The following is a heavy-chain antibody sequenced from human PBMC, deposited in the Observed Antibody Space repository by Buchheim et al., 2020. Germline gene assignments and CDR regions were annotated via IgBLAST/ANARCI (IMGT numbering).Heavy chain of an antibody. Sequence: QVQLVQSGAEVKKPGASVKISCKASGYTFTNYYMHWVRQAPGQGLEWMGIIHPSGGSTSYAQKFQGRVTMTADTSTSTVYVEMSSLRSEDTAVYYCARTTVTNYYYYYMDVWGKGTT. CDR3: ARTTVTNYYYYYMDV. CDR1: GYTFTNYY. V-gene: IGHV1-46*01. D-gene: IGHD4-17*01. J-gene: IGHJ6*03. CDR2: IHPSGGST.